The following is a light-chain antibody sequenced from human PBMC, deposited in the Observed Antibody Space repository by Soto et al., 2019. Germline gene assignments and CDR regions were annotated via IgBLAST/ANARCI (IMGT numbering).Light chain of an antibody. CDR3: QQYNNWPQT. J-gene: IGKJ1*01. V-gene: IGKV3-15*01. CDR1: HSVSSD. Sequence: EIVMTQSPATLSVSPGERATLSCRASHSVSSDLAWYQQKPGQAPRLLIYAASTRATGIPARFSGSGSGTEFTLTISSLQSEDFAVYYCQQYNNWPQTFGQGTKVEIK. CDR2: AAS.